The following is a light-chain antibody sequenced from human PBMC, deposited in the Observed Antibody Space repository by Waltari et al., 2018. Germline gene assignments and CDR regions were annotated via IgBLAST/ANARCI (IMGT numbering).Light chain of an antibody. CDR1: QSVRGS. J-gene: IGKJ1*01. CDR3: QHYVRLPAT. Sequence: EIVLTQSPGPLSFSPGERAPLPCRASQSVRGSLAWYQQKAGQAPRLLIYGASSRATGIPDRFSGSGSGTDFSLTISRLEPEDFAVYYCQHYVRLPATFGQGTKVEI. V-gene: IGKV3-20*01. CDR2: GAS.